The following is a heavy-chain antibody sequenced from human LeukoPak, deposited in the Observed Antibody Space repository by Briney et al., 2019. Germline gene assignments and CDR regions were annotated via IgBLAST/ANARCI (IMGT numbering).Heavy chain of an antibody. V-gene: IGHV3-23*01. D-gene: IGHD3-16*02. CDR2: ISGSGGST. Sequence: GGSLRLSCAASGFTFSSYAMGWVRQAPGKGLEWVSAISGSGGSTYYADSVKGRFTISRDNSKDTLYLQMNSLRAEDTAVYYCAKDRPYDYVWGSYRIFDYWGQGTLVTVSS. J-gene: IGHJ4*02. CDR1: GFTFSSYA. CDR3: AKDRPYDYVWGSYRIFDY.